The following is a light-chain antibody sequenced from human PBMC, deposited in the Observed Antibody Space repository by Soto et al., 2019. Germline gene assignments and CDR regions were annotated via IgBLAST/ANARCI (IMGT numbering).Light chain of an antibody. CDR3: CSFAGSYTWV. V-gene: IGLV2-11*01. Sequence: QSVLTQPRSVSGSPGQSVTISCTGTSSDVGTYDFVSWYQQHPGKVPNLIIFDVNKRPSGVPDRFAGSKSGNTASLTISGLQAEDEANYHCCSFAGSYTWVFGGGTKVTVL. CDR1: SSDVGTYDF. CDR2: DVN. J-gene: IGLJ3*02.